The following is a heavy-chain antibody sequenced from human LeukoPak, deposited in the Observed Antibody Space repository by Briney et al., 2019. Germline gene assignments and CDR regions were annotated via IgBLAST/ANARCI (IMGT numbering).Heavy chain of an antibody. V-gene: IGHV3-23*01. J-gene: IGHJ4*02. Sequence: GGSLRLSCAASGFTFSSYAMSWVRQAPGKGLEWVSAISGSGGSTYYADSVKGRFTISRDNSKNTLYLQMNSLRAEDTAVYYCAREGPRITMVRGVFDYWGQGTLVTVSS. CDR1: GFTFSSYA. CDR2: ISGSGGST. CDR3: AREGPRITMVRGVFDY. D-gene: IGHD3-10*01.